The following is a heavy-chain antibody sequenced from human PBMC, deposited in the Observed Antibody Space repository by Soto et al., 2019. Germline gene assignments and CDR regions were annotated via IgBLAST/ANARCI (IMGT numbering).Heavy chain of an antibody. D-gene: IGHD5-12*01. CDR3: TTGGGVYDDRFDS. J-gene: IGHJ4*02. CDR1: GGSFSSYT. Sequence: QVQLVQSGAEVKKPGSSVKVSCKASGGSFSSYTISWVRQAPGQGLEWMGGVIPLFDTTNYAQKFQGRVTSTADESSRTAYMERSSLTSEDTAVFYGTTGGGVYDDRFDSWGQGTRVTVSS. V-gene: IGHV1-69*01. CDR2: VIPLFDTT.